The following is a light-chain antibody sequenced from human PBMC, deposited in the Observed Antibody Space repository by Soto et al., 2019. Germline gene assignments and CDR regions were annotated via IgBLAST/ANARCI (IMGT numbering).Light chain of an antibody. CDR1: SSDVGGYNY. CDR3: CSSAGNLFV. Sequence: QSALTQPRSVSGSPGQSVTISCTETSSDVGGYNYVSWYQQHPGKAPKLMIYAVNKRPSGVPDRFSGSKSGNTASLTISGLQADDEADYYCCSSAGNLFVFGSGTKVTVL. J-gene: IGLJ1*01. CDR2: AVN. V-gene: IGLV2-11*01.